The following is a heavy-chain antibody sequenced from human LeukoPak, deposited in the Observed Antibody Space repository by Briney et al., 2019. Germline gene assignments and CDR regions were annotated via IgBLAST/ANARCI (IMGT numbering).Heavy chain of an antibody. Sequence: EASVKASCKASGYSFTIYNIHWVRQAPGQGLEWMGMINPSDGATTYAQRFQGRLTMTRDMSTTTVYMDLRSLRSEDTAVYFCAREMRGGMSRHWEVLFATYYTYYYMDVWGRGTMVTVSS. V-gene: IGHV1-46*01. J-gene: IGHJ6*03. D-gene: IGHD3-10*01. CDR2: INPSDGAT. CDR1: GYSFTIYN. CDR3: AREMRGGMSRHWEVLFATYYTYYYMDV.